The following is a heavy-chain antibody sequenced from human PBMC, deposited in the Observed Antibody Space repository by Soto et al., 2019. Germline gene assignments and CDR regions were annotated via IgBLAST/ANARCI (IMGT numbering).Heavy chain of an antibody. CDR2: INHSGST. V-gene: IGHV4-34*01. CDR3: WAGYYDFWSGYPTFDY. D-gene: IGHD3-3*01. Sequence: QVQLQQWGAGLLKPSETLFLTCAVYGGSFSGYYWSWIRQPPGKGLEWIGEINHSGSTNYNPSLKSRVTISVDTSKNQFSLKLSSVTAADTAVYYLWAGYYDFWSGYPTFDYWGQGTLVTVSS. J-gene: IGHJ4*02. CDR1: GGSFSGYY.